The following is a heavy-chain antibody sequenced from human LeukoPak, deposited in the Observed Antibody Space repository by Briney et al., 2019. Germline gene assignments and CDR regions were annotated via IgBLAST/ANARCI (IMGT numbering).Heavy chain of an antibody. J-gene: IGHJ4*02. CDR2: INPNSGGT. CDR1: GCTFTGYY. CDR3: ATSGRFGESFDF. V-gene: IGHV1-2*02. D-gene: IGHD3-10*01. Sequence: ASVKVSCNASGCTFTGYYMDWVLQAPGQGLEWMGWINPNSGGTSYGQKFQGRVTMTRDTSISTGYMELSRLRSDDTAVYYCATSGRFGESFDFWGQGTLVTVSS.